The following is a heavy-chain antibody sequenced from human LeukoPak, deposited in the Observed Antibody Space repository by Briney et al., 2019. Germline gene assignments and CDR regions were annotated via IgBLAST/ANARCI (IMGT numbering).Heavy chain of an antibody. J-gene: IGHJ4*02. V-gene: IGHV1-18*01. D-gene: IGHD2-2*01. CDR2: ISAYNGNT. Sequence: ASVKVSCKASVYTFTSYGISWVRQAPGQGLEWLGWISAYNGNTNYAQKLQCRVTMTTDTSTSTAYMELRSLRSDDTAVYYCARSVKNTSPIANFDYWGQGTLVTVSS. CDR1: VYTFTSYG. CDR3: ARSVKNTSPIANFDY.